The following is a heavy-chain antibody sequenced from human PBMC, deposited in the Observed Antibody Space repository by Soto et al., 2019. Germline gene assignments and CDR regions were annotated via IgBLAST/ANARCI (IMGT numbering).Heavy chain of an antibody. V-gene: IGHV3-48*02. J-gene: IGHJ4*02. Sequence: EVHLVESGGGLVQTGGSLRLSCAASGFTFRGYSMNWVRQAPGKGLEWVSYISSLSSPRYYAESVEGRFIISRDNAKNALYLQMNSLRDEDTAVYFCAREDILGARSFDYWGQGALVTVSS. CDR2: ISSLSSPR. CDR3: AREDILGARSFDY. D-gene: IGHD1-26*01. CDR1: GFTFRGYS.